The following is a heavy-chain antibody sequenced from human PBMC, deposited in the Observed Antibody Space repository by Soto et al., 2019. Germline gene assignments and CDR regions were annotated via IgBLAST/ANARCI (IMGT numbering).Heavy chain of an antibody. D-gene: IGHD3-10*01. CDR2: IKSKTDGGTT. CDR1: GFTFSNAW. Sequence: EVQLVESGGGLVKPGGSLRLSCAASGFTFSNAWMSWVRQAPGKRLEWVGRIKSKTDGGTTDYAAPVKGRFTISRDDSKNTLYLQMNSLKTEDTAVYYCTTAPYYGSWGLGTDYWGQGTLVTVSS. CDR3: TTAPYYGSWGLGTDY. J-gene: IGHJ4*02. V-gene: IGHV3-15*01.